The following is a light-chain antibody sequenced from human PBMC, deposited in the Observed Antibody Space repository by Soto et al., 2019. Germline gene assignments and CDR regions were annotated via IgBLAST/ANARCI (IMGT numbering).Light chain of an antibody. CDR1: QVISTY. CDR3: QHSTTWT. V-gene: IGKV1-39*01. Sequence: DIQMTQSPSSLSSSLGDRVTITCRASQVISTYLNWYQQKPGKAPKLLIYAASSLQSGVPSRFSGSGSETDFTLTISSLQPEDFATYSCQHSTTWTFGQGAKVDI. J-gene: IGKJ1*01. CDR2: AAS.